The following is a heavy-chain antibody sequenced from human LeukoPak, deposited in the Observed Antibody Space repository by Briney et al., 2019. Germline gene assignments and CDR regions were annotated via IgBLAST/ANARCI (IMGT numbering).Heavy chain of an antibody. CDR1: GGSISSGGYS. CDR2: IYHSGST. Sequence: SETLSLTCAASGGSISSGGYSWSWIRQPPGKGLEWIGYIYHSGSTYYNPSLKSRVTISVDRSKNQFSLKLSSVTAADTAVYYCARGRDGSGDFDYWGQGTLVTVSS. V-gene: IGHV4-30-2*01. CDR3: ARGRDGSGDFDY. D-gene: IGHD3-10*01. J-gene: IGHJ4*02.